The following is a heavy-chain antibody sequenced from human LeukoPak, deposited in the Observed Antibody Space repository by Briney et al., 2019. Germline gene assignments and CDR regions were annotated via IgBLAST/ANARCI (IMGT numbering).Heavy chain of an antibody. D-gene: IGHD3-10*01. Sequence: WETLSLTCIVSGGSMYRDTYLWGWLRQSPGMGLEWIGSISHSGSTYYAPSLQSRVTISVDTSMNEYSLRLISVTAADTAVYHCASRASYGSGRYGFDHWGRGALVTVSS. CDR3: ASRASYGSGRYGFDH. J-gene: IGHJ4*02. CDR1: GGSMYRDTYL. V-gene: IGHV4-39*07. CDR2: ISHSGST.